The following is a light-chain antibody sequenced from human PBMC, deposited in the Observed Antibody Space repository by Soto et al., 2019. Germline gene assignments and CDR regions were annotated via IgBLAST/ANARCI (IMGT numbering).Light chain of an antibody. CDR1: SSDVGAYDY. Sequence: QSALTQPASVSGSPGQSITISCTGTSSDVGAYDYVSWYQQHPGKAPKFMLYEVSNRPSGLSNRFSGSKSGNTASLTISGLQAEDEADYYCISYTTSNTLVFGGGTKLTVL. CDR3: ISYTTSNTLV. CDR2: EVS. J-gene: IGLJ3*02. V-gene: IGLV2-14*01.